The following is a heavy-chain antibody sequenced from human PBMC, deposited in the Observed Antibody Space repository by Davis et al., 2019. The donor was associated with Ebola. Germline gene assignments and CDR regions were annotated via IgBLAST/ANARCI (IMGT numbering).Heavy chain of an antibody. D-gene: IGHD2/OR15-2a*01. CDR2: ISGSGANI. Sequence: PGGSLRLSCPASGFSFGTYGMSWVRQAPGQGLEWVSVISGSGANIHYADSVKGRFTMSRDNSKNMLYLQMNSLRGEDTAIYYCAKDRVGTTYGMDVWGQGTTVTVAS. CDR3: AKDRVGTTYGMDV. J-gene: IGHJ6*02. V-gene: IGHV3-23*01. CDR1: GFSFGTYG.